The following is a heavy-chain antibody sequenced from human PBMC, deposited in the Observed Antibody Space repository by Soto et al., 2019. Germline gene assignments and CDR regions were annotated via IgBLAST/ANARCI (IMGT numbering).Heavy chain of an antibody. J-gene: IGHJ6*02. CDR1: GGSISSYY. V-gene: IGHV4-59*01. CDR3: ARVYYYYHGMDV. Sequence: PSETLSLTCTVSGGSISSYYWSWIRQPPGKGLEWIGYIYYSGSTNYNPSLKSRVTISVDTSKNQFSLKLSSVTAADTAVHYCARVYYYYHGMDVWGQGTTVTVSS. CDR2: IYYSGST.